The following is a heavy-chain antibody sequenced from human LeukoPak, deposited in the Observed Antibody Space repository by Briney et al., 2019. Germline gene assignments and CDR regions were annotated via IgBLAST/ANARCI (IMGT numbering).Heavy chain of an antibody. J-gene: IGHJ4*02. Sequence: GSPVKVSCKASGITFSYCTISWVRQAPGQGLEWMGRIIPIFGTADYAQKFQGRVTMTTDESTSTAYMELSSLRSEDTAVYYCAREPVPRSSGLQYWGQGILVTVSS. CDR3: AREPVPRSSGLQY. CDR2: IIPIFGTA. CDR1: GITFSYCT. V-gene: IGHV1-69*05. D-gene: IGHD3-22*01.